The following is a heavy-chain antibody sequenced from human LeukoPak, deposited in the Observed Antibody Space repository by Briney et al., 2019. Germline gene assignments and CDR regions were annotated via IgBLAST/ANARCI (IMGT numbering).Heavy chain of an antibody. Sequence: PSETLSLTCGVSGGSMSSSSYYWGWIRQPPGKGLEWNGSIYYSGSTYYNPSLKSRVTISVDSSKNQCSLKLSSVTAADTAVYYCARHGTVTHRFDYWGQGTLVTVSS. V-gene: IGHV4-39*01. D-gene: IGHD4-17*01. CDR1: GGSMSSSSYY. CDR3: ARHGTVTHRFDY. J-gene: IGHJ4*02. CDR2: IYYSGST.